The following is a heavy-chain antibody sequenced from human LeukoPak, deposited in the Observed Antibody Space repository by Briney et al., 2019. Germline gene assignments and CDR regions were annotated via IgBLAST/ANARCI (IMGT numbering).Heavy chain of an antibody. J-gene: IGHJ4*02. CDR3: AREGGPYRPLDY. CDR1: GGSITNTNY. V-gene: IGHV4-4*02. Sequence: SGTLSLTCGVSGGSITNTNYWTWVRPPPGKGLEWIGEVNLQGSTNYNPSLMGRVAIAGDTSENHISLQLTSVTAADTAVYYCAREGGPYRPLDYSGQGTLVTVSS. CDR2: VNLQGST.